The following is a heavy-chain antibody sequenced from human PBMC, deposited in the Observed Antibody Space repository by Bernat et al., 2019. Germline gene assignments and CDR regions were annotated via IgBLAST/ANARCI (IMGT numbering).Heavy chain of an antibody. CDR1: GFTVSSNY. V-gene: IGHV3-53*01. D-gene: IGHD1-1*01. Sequence: EVQLVESGGGLIQPGGSLRLSCAASGFTVSSNYMSWVRQAPGKGLEWVSVIYSGGSTYYPDSVKGRFTISRDNSKNTLYLQMNSLRAEDTAVYYCARVPKIKLERLGGAFDIWGQGTMVTVSS. J-gene: IGHJ3*02. CDR3: ARVPKIKLERLGGAFDI. CDR2: IYSGGST.